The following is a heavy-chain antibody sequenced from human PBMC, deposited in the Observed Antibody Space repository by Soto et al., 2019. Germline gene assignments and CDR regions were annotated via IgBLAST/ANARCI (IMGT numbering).Heavy chain of an antibody. J-gene: IGHJ2*01. D-gene: IGHD4-4*01. CDR2: IHYSGST. CDR3: ATGTGNGYWYFDL. CDR1: GDSVSRDTYF. V-gene: IGHV4-61*01. Sequence: QVQLQESGPGLMKPSETLSLTCTVSGDSVSRDTYFWTWIRQPPGKGLEWIGHIHYSGSTDYNPSLESRVTLLIDTPRNHFSLKLSSVTAADTAVYYCATGTGNGYWYFDLWGRGTLVTVSS.